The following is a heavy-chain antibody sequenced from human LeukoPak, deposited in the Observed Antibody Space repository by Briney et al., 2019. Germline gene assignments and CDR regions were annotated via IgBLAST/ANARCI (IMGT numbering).Heavy chain of an antibody. J-gene: IGHJ6*03. Sequence: GASVKVSCKASGYTFTGYYMHWVRQAPGQGLEWMGGIIPIFGTANYAQKFQGRVTITADKSTSTAYMELSSLRSEDTAVYYCARTEVVGYYYYYMDVWGKGTTVTVSS. CDR3: ARTEVVGYYYYYMDV. D-gene: IGHD2-15*01. CDR2: IIPIFGTA. V-gene: IGHV1-69*06. CDR1: GYTFTGYY.